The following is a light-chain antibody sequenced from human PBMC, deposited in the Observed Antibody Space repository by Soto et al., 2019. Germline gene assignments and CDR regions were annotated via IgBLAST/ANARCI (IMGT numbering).Light chain of an antibody. CDR2: AAV. CDR1: QGISVY. V-gene: IGKV1-39*01. Sequence: DIQMTQSPSSLSASVGDRITIACRASQGISVYLNWFQKKPGEAPKLLIHAAVNLQSGAPSRFSGSRSGTDFTLTISSLQAEDFATYYCQQSYSIPITFGQGTRLEIK. CDR3: QQSYSIPIT. J-gene: IGKJ5*01.